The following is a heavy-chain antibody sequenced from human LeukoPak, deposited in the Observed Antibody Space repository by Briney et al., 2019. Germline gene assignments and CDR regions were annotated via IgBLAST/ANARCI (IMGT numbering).Heavy chain of an antibody. D-gene: IGHD5-24*01. V-gene: IGHV4-59*01. Sequence: SETLSLTCTVSGGSINSYYWSWIRQPPGEGLEWIGYISYSGSTNYNPSLKSRVTISVDTSKNQFSLKLSSVTAADAAVYYCAREMGDGYNEPGFGFDYWGQGTLVTVSS. J-gene: IGHJ4*02. CDR1: GGSINSYY. CDR2: ISYSGST. CDR3: AREMGDGYNEPGFGFDY.